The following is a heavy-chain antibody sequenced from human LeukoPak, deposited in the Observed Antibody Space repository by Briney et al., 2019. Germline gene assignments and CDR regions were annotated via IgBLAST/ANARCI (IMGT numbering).Heavy chain of an antibody. V-gene: IGHV3-73*01. J-gene: IGHJ4*02. CDR3: VTGGNFGSLF. Sequence: GGSLRLSCAASGFILRGSDMHGVRQASGKGLEWVGRIRSKANSYATAYAASVKGRFTISRDDSKNTEYLQMNSLKTEDTAVYYCVTGGNFGSLFWARGTLVTVSS. CDR2: IRSKANSYAT. D-gene: IGHD4-23*01. CDR1: GFILRGSD.